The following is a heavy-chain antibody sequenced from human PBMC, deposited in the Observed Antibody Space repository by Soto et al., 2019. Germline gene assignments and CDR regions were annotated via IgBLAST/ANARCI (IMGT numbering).Heavy chain of an antibody. J-gene: IGHJ1*01. CDR1: GFSFSDHD. V-gene: IGHV3-11*01. CDR3: AQDPGGFMTTVTTTYFQQ. Sequence: XECLRRSCAAWGFSFSDHDMAWIRQAPGKGLEIVAHMSGSGSSEDYGDSVKGRFSIFRENSKNLLFLQMFSLRAEDTAVYYCAQDPGGFMTTVTTTYFQQWARGTLVTVSS. D-gene: IGHD4-17*01. CDR2: MSGSGSSE.